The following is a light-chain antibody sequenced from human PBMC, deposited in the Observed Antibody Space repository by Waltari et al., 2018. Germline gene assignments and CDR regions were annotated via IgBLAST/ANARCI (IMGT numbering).Light chain of an antibody. CDR3: QQYDNYWT. CDR2: KAS. J-gene: IGKJ1*01. CDR1: PSITNW. Sequence: DIQMTQSPSTLSASVGDRVTITCRASPSITNWLAWYQQKPGKAPKLLIYKASNLESGVPSRFSGSGSGTEFTLTISSLQPDDFATYYCQQYDNYWTFGQGTKVEIK. V-gene: IGKV1-5*03.